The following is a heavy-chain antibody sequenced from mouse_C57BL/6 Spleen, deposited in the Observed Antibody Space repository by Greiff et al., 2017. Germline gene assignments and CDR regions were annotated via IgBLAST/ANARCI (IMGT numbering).Heavy chain of an antibody. CDR3: TRAITTVVANPFDY. J-gene: IGHJ2*01. V-gene: IGHV1-5*01. D-gene: IGHD1-1*01. Sequence: EVHLVESGTVLARPGASVKMSCKTSGYTFTSYWMHWVKQRPGQGLEWIGAIYPGNSDTSYNQKFKGKAKLTAVTSASTAYMELSSLTNEDSAVYYCTRAITTVVANPFDYWGQGTTLTVSS. CDR2: IYPGNSDT. CDR1: GYTFTSYW.